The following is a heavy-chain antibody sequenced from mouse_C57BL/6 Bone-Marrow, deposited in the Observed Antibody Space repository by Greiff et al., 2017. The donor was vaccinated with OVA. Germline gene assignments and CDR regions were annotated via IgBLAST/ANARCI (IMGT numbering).Heavy chain of an antibody. J-gene: IGHJ2*01. CDR2: IDPSDSET. CDR1: GYTFTSYW. D-gene: IGHD1-1*01. V-gene: IGHV1-52*01. CDR3: AGEVYYYGSSLFDY. Sequence: QVQLQQPGAELVRPGSSVKLSCKASGYTFTSYWMHWVKQRPIQGLEWIGNIDPSDSETHYNQKFKDKATMTVDKSSSTAYMQLSSLTSEDSAVYYCAGEVYYYGSSLFDYWGQGTTLTVSS.